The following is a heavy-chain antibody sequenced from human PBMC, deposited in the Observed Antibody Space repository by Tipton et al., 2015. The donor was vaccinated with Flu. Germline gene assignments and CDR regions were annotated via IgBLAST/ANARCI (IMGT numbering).Heavy chain of an antibody. CDR3: ARLSMVQGDLDY. CDR2: IYYSGST. V-gene: IGHV4-59*08. D-gene: IGHD3-10*01. Sequence: TLSLTCTVSSGSISSYYWSWIRQPPGKGLEWIGYIYYSGSTNYNPSLKSRVTISVDTSKNQFSLKLSSVTAADTAVYYCARLSMVQGDLDYWGQGTLVTVSS. J-gene: IGHJ4*02. CDR1: SGSISSYY.